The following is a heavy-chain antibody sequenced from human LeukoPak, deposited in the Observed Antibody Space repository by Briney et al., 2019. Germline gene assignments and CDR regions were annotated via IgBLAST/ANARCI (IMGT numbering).Heavy chain of an antibody. J-gene: IGHJ6*03. Sequence: GGSLRLSCAASGFTFSSYAMHWVRQAPGKGLEWVAVISYDGSSKYYADSVKGRFTISRDNSKNTLYLQMNSLRAEDTAVYYCARALSIAANGVMDVWGKGTTVTVSS. CDR1: GFTFSSYA. CDR2: ISYDGSSK. D-gene: IGHD6-6*01. CDR3: ARALSIAANGVMDV. V-gene: IGHV3-30-3*01.